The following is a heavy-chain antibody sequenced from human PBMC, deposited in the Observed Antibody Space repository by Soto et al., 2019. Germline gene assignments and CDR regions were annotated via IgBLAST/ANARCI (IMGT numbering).Heavy chain of an antibody. J-gene: IGHJ5*02. V-gene: IGHV4-61*01. D-gene: IGHD2-2*01. CDR1: GGSVSSGSYY. Sequence: PSETLSLTCTVSGGSVSSGSYYWSWIRQPPGKGLEWIGYIYYSGSTNYNPSLKSRVTISVDTSKNQFSLKLSSVTAADTAVYYCAGTLCITNCYWLDLWGQGTLVTVSS. CDR3: AGTLCITNCYWLDL. CDR2: IYYSGST.